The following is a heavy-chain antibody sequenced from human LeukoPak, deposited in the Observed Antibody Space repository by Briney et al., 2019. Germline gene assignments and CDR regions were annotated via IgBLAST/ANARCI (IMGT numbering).Heavy chain of an antibody. D-gene: IGHD7-27*01. CDR1: GGSISSYY. V-gene: IGHV4-59*01. CDR3: ARDIPNWGSFRSYWYFDL. J-gene: IGHJ2*01. Sequence: SETLSLTCTVSGGSISSYYWSWIWQPPGKGLEWIGYIYYSGSTNYNPSLKSRVTISVDTSKNQFSLKLSSVTAADTAVYYCARDIPNWGSFRSYWYFDLWGRGTLVTVSS. CDR2: IYYSGST.